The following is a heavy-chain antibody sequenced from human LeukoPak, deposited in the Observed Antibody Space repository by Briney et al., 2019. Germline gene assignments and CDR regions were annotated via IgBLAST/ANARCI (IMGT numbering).Heavy chain of an antibody. D-gene: IGHD2-21*02. CDR1: GFTSSGYA. J-gene: IGHJ6*02. CDR3: AKGGYGGRLLNYYYGMDV. V-gene: IGHV3-23*01. Sequence: GRSLRLSCAASGFTSSGYAMSWVRQAPGKGLEWVSAISGSGGSTDYADSVKGRFTISRDNSKNTLYLQMNSLRAEDTAVYYCAKGGYGGRLLNYYYGMDVWGQGTTVTVSS. CDR2: ISGSGGST.